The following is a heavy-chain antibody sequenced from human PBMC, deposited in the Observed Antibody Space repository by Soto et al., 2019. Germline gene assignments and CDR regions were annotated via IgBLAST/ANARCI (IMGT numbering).Heavy chain of an antibody. CDR1: GGSISSYY. Sequence: SETLSLTCTVSGGSISSYYWSWIRQPPGKGLEWIGEINHSGSTNYNPSLKSRVTISVDTSKNQFSLKLSSVTAADTAVYYCARLRRFVVVVPAAMSGYYYYYGMDVWGQGTTVTVSS. CDR2: INHSGST. V-gene: IGHV4-34*01. J-gene: IGHJ6*02. CDR3: ARLRRFVVVVPAAMSGYYYYYGMDV. D-gene: IGHD2-2*01.